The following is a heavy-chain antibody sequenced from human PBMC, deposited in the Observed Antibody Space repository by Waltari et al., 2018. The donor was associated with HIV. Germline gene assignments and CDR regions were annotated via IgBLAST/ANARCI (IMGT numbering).Heavy chain of an antibody. D-gene: IGHD2-15*01. CDR3: ARASPEGGYLDY. CDR2: IWFDGGKK. Sequence: QVQVVESGGGVVQPGPSLRLPCEAAGFSFLYSGMHWVRQAPGKGLEWVAVIWFDGGKKVFADSVKGRFTISRDNSKNTVELHMNSVTAEDTAVYYCARASPEGGYLDYWGQGTLVTVSS. J-gene: IGHJ4*02. V-gene: IGHV3-33*01. CDR1: GFSFLYSG.